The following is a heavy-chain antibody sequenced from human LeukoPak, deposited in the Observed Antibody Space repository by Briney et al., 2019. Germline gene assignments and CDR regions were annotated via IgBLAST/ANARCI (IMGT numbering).Heavy chain of an antibody. D-gene: IGHD2-2*01. J-gene: IGHJ5*02. CDR1: GYTFTTYY. CDR3: ARARVPGWFDP. V-gene: IGHV1-46*01. CDR2: INPSGGST. Sequence: ASGKVSCKPSGYTFTTYYIHWVRQAPGQGLGWMGIINPSGGSTSYAQKFQGRVTMTRDKSTSTVYMELSSLRSEDTALYYCARARVPGWFDPWGQGTLVTVSS.